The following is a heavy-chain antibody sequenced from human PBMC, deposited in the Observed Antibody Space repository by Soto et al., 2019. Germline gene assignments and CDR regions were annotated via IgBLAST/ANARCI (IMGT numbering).Heavy chain of an antibody. D-gene: IGHD2-2*03. CDR1: GFTFNNAW. CDR2: TRSTTDGATT. CDR3: ITDGYHYDPLRGY. V-gene: IGHV3-15*01. Sequence: VQLVESGGGLVKPGGSLRLSCVASGFTFNNAWMSWVRQAPGKGLEWVGRTRSTTDGATTDYAAPVKGRFTISRDDSKNTLFLQMSGLKTEDTAVYFCITDGYHYDPLRGYWGQGSLVTVSS. J-gene: IGHJ4*02.